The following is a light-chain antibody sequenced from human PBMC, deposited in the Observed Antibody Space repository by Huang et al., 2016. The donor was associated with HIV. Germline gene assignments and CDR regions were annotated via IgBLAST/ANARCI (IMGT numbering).Light chain of an antibody. J-gene: IGKJ1*01. Sequence: EVEMTQSPVTLSVSPGERATLSCRASQSVSTNVAWYQQKPGQAPRLLIYDASTRATGSPARFSGSGSGTEFTLTISSLQYEDFALYYCQQYNFWPPWTFGQGTKVDLK. CDR3: QQYNFWPPWT. CDR2: DAS. CDR1: QSVSTN. V-gene: IGKV3-15*01.